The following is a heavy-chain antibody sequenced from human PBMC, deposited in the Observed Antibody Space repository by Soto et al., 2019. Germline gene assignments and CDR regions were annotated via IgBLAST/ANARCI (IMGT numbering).Heavy chain of an antibody. V-gene: IGHV4-59*08. J-gene: IGHJ6*02. Sequence: PSETLSLTCTVSGGSISGYYWSWIRQPPGKRLEWFGYVWHSGSTNYNPSLKSRVTISVDTSKNQFSLKLSSMTAEDTAVYYCAGATYYDILTGPGGHYYGMDVWGQGTTVTVSS. CDR1: GGSISGYY. CDR3: AGATYYDILTGPGGHYYGMDV. D-gene: IGHD3-9*01. CDR2: VWHSGST.